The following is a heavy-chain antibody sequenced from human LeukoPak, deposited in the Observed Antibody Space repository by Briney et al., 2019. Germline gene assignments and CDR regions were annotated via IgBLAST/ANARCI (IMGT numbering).Heavy chain of an antibody. Sequence: GGSLRLSCAASGFTFSSYGMSWVRQAPGKGLEWVSAISGSGGSTYYADSVKGRFTISRDNSKNTLYLQMNSLRAEDTAVYYCAKTPGGLWLVPPDYWGQGTLVTVSS. CDR3: AKTPGGLWLVPPDY. CDR1: GFTFSSYG. CDR2: ISGSGGST. V-gene: IGHV3-23*01. J-gene: IGHJ4*02. D-gene: IGHD6-19*01.